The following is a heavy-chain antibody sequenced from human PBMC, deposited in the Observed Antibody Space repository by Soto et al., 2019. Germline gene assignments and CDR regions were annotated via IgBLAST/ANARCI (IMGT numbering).Heavy chain of an antibody. V-gene: IGHV3-33*01. Sequence: QVKLVESGGGVVQPGRSLRLSCAASGFVFNMYGMHWVRQAPGKGLEWVGVIWHDGSGTYYADALKGRFTISRDNSKNTLFLQMDSLTVEDTAVYYCVRDPVALGNRVRVCYFNLWGRGTQVTVSS. D-gene: IGHD2-8*02. CDR3: VRDPVALGNRVRVCYFNL. CDR1: GFVFNMYG. CDR2: IWHDGSGT. J-gene: IGHJ2*01.